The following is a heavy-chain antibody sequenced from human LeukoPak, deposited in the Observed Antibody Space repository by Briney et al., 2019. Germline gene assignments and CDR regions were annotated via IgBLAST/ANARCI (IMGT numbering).Heavy chain of an antibody. J-gene: IGHJ5*02. D-gene: IGHD2-15*01. CDR1: GFTFSSHA. V-gene: IGHV3-23*01. Sequence: PGGSLRLSCAASGFTFSSHAMSWVRQAPGKGLEWVSGISGSGSTTYYADSVKGRFTISRDHSKNTLFLQMNSLRAEDTAEYYCAKDRKNVVNWFDPWGQGTLVTVSS. CDR3: AKDRKNVVNWFDP. CDR2: ISGSGSTT.